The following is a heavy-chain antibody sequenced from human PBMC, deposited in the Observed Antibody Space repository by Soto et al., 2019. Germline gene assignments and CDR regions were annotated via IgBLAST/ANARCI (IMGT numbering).Heavy chain of an antibody. Sequence: TSETLSLTCTVSGGSISSYYWSWIRQPPGKGLEWIGYIYYSGSTDYDPSLKSRVTISRDNSKNTLYLQMNSLRAEDTAVYYCAKEGDTAMAPFDYWGQGTLVTVSS. V-gene: IGHV4-4*08. CDR1: GGSISSYY. CDR2: IYYSGST. J-gene: IGHJ4*02. CDR3: AKEGDTAMAPFDY. D-gene: IGHD5-18*01.